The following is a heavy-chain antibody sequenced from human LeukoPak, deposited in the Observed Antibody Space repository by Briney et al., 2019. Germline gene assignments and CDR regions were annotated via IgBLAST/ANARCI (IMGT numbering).Heavy chain of an antibody. CDR2: IYHSGST. Sequence: SETLSLTCAVSGGSISSGGYSWSWIRQPPGKGLEWIGYIYHSGSTYYNPSLKSRVTISVDRSKNQFSPKLSSVTAADTAVYYCARVSRYYDSSGYNDAFDIWGQGTMVTVSS. CDR3: ARVSRYYDSSGYNDAFDI. CDR1: GGSISSGGYS. J-gene: IGHJ3*02. D-gene: IGHD3-22*01. V-gene: IGHV4-30-2*01.